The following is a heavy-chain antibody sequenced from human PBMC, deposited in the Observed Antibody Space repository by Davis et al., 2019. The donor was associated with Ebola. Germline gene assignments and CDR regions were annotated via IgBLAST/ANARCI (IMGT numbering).Heavy chain of an antibody. CDR1: GFTFSSYA. Sequence: GGSLRLSCAASGFTFSSYAMSWVRQAPGKGLEWVANIKQDGSEKYYVDSVKGRFTISRDNAKNSLYLQMNSLRAEDTAVYYCARENVIGLMVYALLGFDPWGQGTLVTVSS. CDR2: IKQDGSEK. CDR3: ARENVIGLMVYALLGFDP. J-gene: IGHJ5*02. V-gene: IGHV3-7*03. D-gene: IGHD2-8*01.